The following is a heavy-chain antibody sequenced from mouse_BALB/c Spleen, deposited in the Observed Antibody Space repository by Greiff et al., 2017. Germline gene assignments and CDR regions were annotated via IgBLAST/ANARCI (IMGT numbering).Heavy chain of an antibody. J-gene: IGHJ1*01. V-gene: IGHV1S41*01. CDR3: ARESNWYFDG. D-gene: IGHD5-1*01. CDR1: GYTFTSYW. Sequence: DLVKPGASVKLSCKASGYTFTSYWINWIKQRPGQGLEWIGRIAPGSGSTYYNEMFKGKATLTVDTSSSTAYIQLSSLSSEDSAVYFCARESNWYFDGWGAGTTVTVSS. CDR2: IAPGSGST.